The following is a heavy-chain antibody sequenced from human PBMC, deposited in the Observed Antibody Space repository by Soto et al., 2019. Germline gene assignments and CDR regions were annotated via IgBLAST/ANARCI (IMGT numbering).Heavy chain of an antibody. CDR1: GGSISSGGYY. CDR2: IYYSGST. Sequence: QLQLQESGPGLVKPSQTLSLTCTVSGGSISSGGYYWSWIRQHPGKCLEWIGYIYYSGSTYYNPSLKSRVTRSVDTSKNQCSLQLSSVTAADTAVYYCASSYYYDSSGYYTFDYWGQGTLVTVSS. V-gene: IGHV4-31*03. CDR3: ASSYYYDSSGYYTFDY. J-gene: IGHJ4*02. D-gene: IGHD3-22*01.